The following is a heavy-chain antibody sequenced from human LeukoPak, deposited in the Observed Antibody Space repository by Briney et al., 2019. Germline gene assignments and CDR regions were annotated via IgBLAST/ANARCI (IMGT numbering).Heavy chain of an antibody. CDR3: APAVTGQWGYFDY. CDR2: VYYTGRSS. D-gene: IGHD6-19*01. Sequence: SETLSLTCTVSGGSITPYYWSWLRQPPGKALEWIAFVYYTGRSSNYNPSLKSRATISLDASKNQIFLKLTSVTAADTAVYYCAPAVTGQWGYFDYWGQGTLVTVSS. CDR1: GGSITPYY. J-gene: IGHJ4*02. V-gene: IGHV4-4*09.